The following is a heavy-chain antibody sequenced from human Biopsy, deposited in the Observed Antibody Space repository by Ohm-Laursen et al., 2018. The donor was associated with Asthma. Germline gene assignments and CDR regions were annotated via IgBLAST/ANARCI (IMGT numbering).Heavy chain of an antibody. V-gene: IGHV1-2*06. Sequence: ATVKISCKASGYPFTDYYVHWVRQAPGQGLEWMGRIDPNSGGTNYAQKFLGRVTMTRDTSVNTAFMVLSRLRSDDTAVYYCARIKIRSGAGTDRYFDLWGRGTLVTVSS. CDR1: GYPFTDYY. D-gene: IGHD3-16*01. J-gene: IGHJ2*01. CDR3: ARIKIRSGAGTDRYFDL. CDR2: IDPNSGGT.